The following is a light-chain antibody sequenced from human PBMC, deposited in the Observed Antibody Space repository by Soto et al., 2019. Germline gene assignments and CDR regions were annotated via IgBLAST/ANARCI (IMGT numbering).Light chain of an antibody. V-gene: IGKV1-5*03. CDR1: QSVSNW. J-gene: IGKJ2*02. Sequence: DIQMTQSPSTLSAFVGDRVTITCRASQSVSNWLAWYQQKPGKAPRLLISKASTLESGVPSRFSGSGSGTEFTLSISSLQPEDFANYYCHRYRSASTFGQGTKLEIK. CDR2: KAS. CDR3: HRYRSAST.